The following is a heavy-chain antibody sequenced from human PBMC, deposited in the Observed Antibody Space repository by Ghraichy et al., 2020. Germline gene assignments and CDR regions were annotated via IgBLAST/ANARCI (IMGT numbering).Heavy chain of an antibody. Sequence: SETLSLTCTVSGGSISSYYWSWIRQPPGKGLEWIGYIYYSGSTNYNPSLKSRVTISVDTSKNQFSLKLSSVTAADTAVYYCARDPQLGHWYFDLWGRGTLVTVSS. V-gene: IGHV4-59*01. D-gene: IGHD1-1*01. CDR1: GGSISSYY. CDR2: IYYSGST. J-gene: IGHJ2*01. CDR3: ARDPQLGHWYFDL.